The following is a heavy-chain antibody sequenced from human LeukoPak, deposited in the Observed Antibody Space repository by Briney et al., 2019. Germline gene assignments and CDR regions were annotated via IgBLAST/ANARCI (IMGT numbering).Heavy chain of an antibody. CDR1: GYTFTSYG. Sequence: GASVKVSCKASGYTFTSYGISWVRQAPGQGLEWMGWISAYNGNTNYAQKLQGRVTMTRDTSTSTVYMELSSLRSEDTAVYYCARGYDSSGYYFVHAFDIWGQGTMVTVSS. D-gene: IGHD3-22*01. CDR2: ISAYNGNT. J-gene: IGHJ3*02. V-gene: IGHV1-18*01. CDR3: ARGYDSSGYYFVHAFDI.